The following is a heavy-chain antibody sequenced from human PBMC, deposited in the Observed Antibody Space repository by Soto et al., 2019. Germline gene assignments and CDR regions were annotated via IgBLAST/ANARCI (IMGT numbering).Heavy chain of an antibody. J-gene: IGHJ4*02. CDR1: GFSLSTSGVG. CDR2: VYWDDDN. D-gene: IGHD1-1*01. V-gene: IGHV2-5*02. Sequence: QITLKESGPPRVKPTQTLTLTCVFSGFSLSTSGVGVGWIRQPPGKALEWLAFVYWDDDNRYSPSLKTRLVVTTDTPKTQVTLPTPNMDPVDTATYYCAHRPHVPRNWDGGYFDSWGQGIPVTLSS. CDR3: AHRPHVPRNWDGGYFDS.